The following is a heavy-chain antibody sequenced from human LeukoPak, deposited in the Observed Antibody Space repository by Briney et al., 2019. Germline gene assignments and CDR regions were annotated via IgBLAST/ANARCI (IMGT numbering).Heavy chain of an antibody. CDR1: GFTFSSYS. Sequence: PGGSLRLSCAASGFTFSSYSMNWVRQAPGKGLEWVSYISSSSSTIYYADSVKGRFTISRDNAKNSLYLQMNSLRAEDTAVYYCARDLRDSSGWYAFDIWGQGTMVTVSS. J-gene: IGHJ3*02. D-gene: IGHD6-19*01. CDR2: ISSSSSTI. V-gene: IGHV3-48*01. CDR3: ARDLRDSSGWYAFDI.